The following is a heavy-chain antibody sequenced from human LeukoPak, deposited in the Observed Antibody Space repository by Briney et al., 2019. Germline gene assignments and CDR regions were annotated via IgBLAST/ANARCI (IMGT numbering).Heavy chain of an antibody. D-gene: IGHD3-9*01. J-gene: IGHJ6*04. Sequence: SETLSLTCTVSGGSISSYCWSWIRQPPGKGLEWIGYIYYSGSTNYNPSLKSQVTISVDTSKNQFSLKLSSVTAADTAVYYCAREFYDILTGYYYGMDVWGKGTTVTVSS. CDR3: AREFYDILTGYYYGMDV. CDR2: IYYSGST. CDR1: GGSISSYC. V-gene: IGHV4-59*01.